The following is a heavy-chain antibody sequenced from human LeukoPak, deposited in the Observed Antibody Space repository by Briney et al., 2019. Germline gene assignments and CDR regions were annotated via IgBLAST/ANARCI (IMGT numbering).Heavy chain of an antibody. CDR1: GFTFTSYS. D-gene: IGHD7-27*01. CDR3: ARDQPTNWGSNDAFDI. Sequence: GGSLRLSCAASGFTFTSYSMNWVRQAPWKGLEWVSSISSSSTYITYADSVKGRFTISRDSAKNSLYLQMNSLRAEDTAVYYCARDQPTNWGSNDAFDIWGQGTMVTVSS. J-gene: IGHJ3*02. V-gene: IGHV3-21*01. CDR2: ISSSSTYI.